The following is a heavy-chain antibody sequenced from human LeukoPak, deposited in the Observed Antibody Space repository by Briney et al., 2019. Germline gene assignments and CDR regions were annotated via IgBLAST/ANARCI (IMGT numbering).Heavy chain of an antibody. CDR3: ARVQWLRGVGFDY. Sequence: GGSLRLSCAASGFTFSSYWMSWVRQAPGKGLEWVANIKQDGSEKYYVDSVKGRFTISRDNAKNSLYLQMNSLRAEDTAVYYCARVQWLRGVGFDYWGQGTLVTVSS. D-gene: IGHD5-12*01. CDR2: IKQDGSEK. J-gene: IGHJ4*02. CDR1: GFTFSSYW. V-gene: IGHV3-7*01.